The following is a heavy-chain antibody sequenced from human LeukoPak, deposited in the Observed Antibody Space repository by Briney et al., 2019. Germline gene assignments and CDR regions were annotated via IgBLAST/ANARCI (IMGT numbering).Heavy chain of an antibody. CDR3: ARDPPENYDFWSGYYKGGFDY. V-gene: IGHV1-2*02. J-gene: IGHJ4*02. Sequence: ASVKVSCKASGYTFTGYYMHWVRQAPAQGLEWMGWINPNSGGTNYAQKFQGRVAMTRDTSISTAYMELSRLRSDDTAVYYCARDPPENYDFWSGYYKGGFDYWGQGTLVTVSS. D-gene: IGHD3-3*01. CDR1: GYTFTGYY. CDR2: INPNSGGT.